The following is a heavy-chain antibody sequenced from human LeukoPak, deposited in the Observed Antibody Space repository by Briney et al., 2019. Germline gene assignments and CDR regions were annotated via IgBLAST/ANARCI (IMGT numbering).Heavy chain of an antibody. D-gene: IGHD3-9*01. CDR1: GFTFSSHA. J-gene: IGHJ4*02. CDR2: ISGSGASS. Sequence: GGSLRLSCAASGFTFSSHAMSWVRQAPGKGLEWVSSISGSGASSYYADSVKGRFTISRDNSKNTLYLQMNSLRAEDTAVYYCAKDPYYDILTGYYDYWGQGTLVTVSS. CDR3: AKDPYYDILTGYYDY. V-gene: IGHV3-23*01.